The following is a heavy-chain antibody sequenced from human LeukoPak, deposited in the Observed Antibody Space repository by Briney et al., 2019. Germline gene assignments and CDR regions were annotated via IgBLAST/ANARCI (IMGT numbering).Heavy chain of an antibody. D-gene: IGHD3-10*01. CDR2: ISYDGSNK. CDR3: AKDLGWFGGLLQHRYYGMDV. Sequence: GRSLRLSCAASGFTFSSYGMHWVRQAPGKGLEWVAVISYDGSNKYYADSVKGRFTISRDNSKNTLYLQMNSLRAEDTAVYYCAKDLGWFGGLLQHRYYGMDVGGQETTVTVSS. CDR1: GFTFSSYG. V-gene: IGHV3-30*18. J-gene: IGHJ6*02.